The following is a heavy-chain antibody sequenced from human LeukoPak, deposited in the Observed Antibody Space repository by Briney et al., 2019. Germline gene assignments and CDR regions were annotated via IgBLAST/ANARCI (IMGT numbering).Heavy chain of an antibody. V-gene: IGHV3-30*02. Sequence: GRTLRLSCAVSGFTFSSYGMHWVRGAPGKALKWVDFIRYDGSNQYYGDHVKRRFPIDRDNSKNTLYLQLNLLRAEVTARYYCAKVGPTDCSSTSCYAEDAFDIWGQRTMVTVSS. CDR1: GFTFSSYG. J-gene: IGHJ3*02. CDR3: AKVGPTDCSSTSCYAEDAFDI. CDR2: IRYDGSNQ. D-gene: IGHD2-2*01.